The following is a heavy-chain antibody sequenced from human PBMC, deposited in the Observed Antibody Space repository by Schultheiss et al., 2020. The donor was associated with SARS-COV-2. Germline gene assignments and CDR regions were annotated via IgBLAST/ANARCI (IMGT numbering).Heavy chain of an antibody. CDR3: ARAGIGPGAFDI. V-gene: IGHV4-59*08. J-gene: IGHJ3*02. CDR2: IYYSGDT. Sequence: SETLSLTCTVSGGSMSSYYWSWIRQPPGKGLEWIGYIYYSGDTSYNPSLKSRLTISGDTSKNQFSLKLSSVTAADTAVYDCARAGIGPGAFDIWGQGTMVTVSS. CDR1: GGSMSSYY.